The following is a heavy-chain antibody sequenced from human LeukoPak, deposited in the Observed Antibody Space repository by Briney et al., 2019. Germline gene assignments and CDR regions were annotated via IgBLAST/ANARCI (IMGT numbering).Heavy chain of an antibody. J-gene: IGHJ4*02. D-gene: IGHD5-12*01. V-gene: IGHV1-18*01. CDR3: ARDLGSVAPSYFDY. CDR1: GYTFTSYG. Sequence: ASVKVSCKASGYTFTSYGISWVRQAPGQGLGWMGWISAYNGNTNYAQKLQGRVTMTADTSTSTAYMELRSLRSDDTAVYYCARDLGSVAPSYFDYWGQGTLVTVSS. CDR2: ISAYNGNT.